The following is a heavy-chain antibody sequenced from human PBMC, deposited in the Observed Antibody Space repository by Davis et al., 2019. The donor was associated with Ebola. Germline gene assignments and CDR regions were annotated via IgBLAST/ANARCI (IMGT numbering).Heavy chain of an antibody. Sequence: GESLKISCAASGFTFSSYAMSWVRQAPGKGLEWVSTISGSGGSTYYADSVKGRFTISRDNSKNTLYLQMNSLRAEDTAVYYCAKDKGSGWYPGYWGQGTLVTVSS. CDR1: GFTFSSYA. CDR3: AKDKGSGWYPGY. CDR2: ISGSGGST. V-gene: IGHV3-23*01. J-gene: IGHJ4*02. D-gene: IGHD6-19*01.